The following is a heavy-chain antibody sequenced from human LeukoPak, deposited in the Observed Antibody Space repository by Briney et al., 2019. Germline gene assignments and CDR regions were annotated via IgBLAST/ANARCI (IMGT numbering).Heavy chain of an antibody. Sequence: ASVKVSCKASGYTFTSYGISWVRQAPGQGLEWMGWMNPNSGNTGYAQKFQGRVTMTRNTSISTAYMELSSLRSEDTAVYYCARDRKSITIFGVVISSWFDPWGQGTLVTVSS. V-gene: IGHV1-8*02. J-gene: IGHJ5*02. CDR1: GYTFTSYG. CDR2: MNPNSGNT. D-gene: IGHD3-3*01. CDR3: ARDRKSITIFGVVISSWFDP.